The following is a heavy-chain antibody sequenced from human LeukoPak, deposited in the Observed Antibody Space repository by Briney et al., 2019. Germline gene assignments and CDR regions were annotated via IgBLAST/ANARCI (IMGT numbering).Heavy chain of an antibody. CDR2: IYVSGTT. J-gene: IGHJ4*02. V-gene: IGHV4-4*07. CDR1: GGSISSYY. D-gene: IGHD3-9*01. Sequence: DPSETLSLTCSVSGGSISSYYWSWIRQPARKGREWIGRIYVSGTTNYNPSLKSRITMSLDTSKNQLFLRLSSVTAADTAVYYCARDEAYTGYIHYWGQGTLITVSS. CDR3: ARDEAYTGYIHY.